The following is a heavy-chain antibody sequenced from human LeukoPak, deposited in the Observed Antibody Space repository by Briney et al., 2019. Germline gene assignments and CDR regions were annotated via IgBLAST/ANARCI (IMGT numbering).Heavy chain of an antibody. Sequence: ASVKVSCKASGYTFTGYYMHWVRQAPGQGLEWMGWINPNSGGTNYAQKFQGRVTMTRDTSISTAYMELSRLRSDDTAVYYCARDLYGYNEYYFDYWGQGTLVTVSS. CDR2: INPNSGGT. J-gene: IGHJ4*02. CDR3: ARDLYGYNEYYFDY. CDR1: GYTFTGYY. V-gene: IGHV1-2*02. D-gene: IGHD5-24*01.